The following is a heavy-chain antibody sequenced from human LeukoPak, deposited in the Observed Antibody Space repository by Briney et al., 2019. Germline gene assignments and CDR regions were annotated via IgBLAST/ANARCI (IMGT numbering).Heavy chain of an antibody. V-gene: IGHV5-51*01. J-gene: IGHJ3*02. D-gene: IGHD3-22*01. CDR1: GYSFTSYW. CDR2: IYPGDSDT. CDR3: ARAYYYDSSGYSLAFDI. Sequence: GESLQISCKGSGYSFTSYWIGWGRPMPGKGLEWMEIIYPGDSDTRYSPSFQGQVTISADKSISTAYLQWSSLKASDTAMYYCARAYYYDSSGYSLAFDIWGQGTMVTVSS.